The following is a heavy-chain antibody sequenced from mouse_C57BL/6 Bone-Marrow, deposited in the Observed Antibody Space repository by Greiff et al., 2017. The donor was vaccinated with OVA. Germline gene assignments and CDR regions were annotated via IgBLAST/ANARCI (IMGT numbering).Heavy chain of an antibody. CDR1: GFTFTDYH. CDR2: FYPYNGGT. Sequence: QLKESGPVLVKPGPSLKISCKASGFTFTDYHMHWVKQSHGKSLEWIGLFYPYNGGTSYNQKFKGKATLTVDTTSSTACMELNRLTSEDPAVYECARGYYGYDGGWFAYWGQGTLVTVSA. J-gene: IGHJ3*01. V-gene: IGHV1-36*01. D-gene: IGHD2-2*01. CDR3: ARGYYGYDGGWFAY.